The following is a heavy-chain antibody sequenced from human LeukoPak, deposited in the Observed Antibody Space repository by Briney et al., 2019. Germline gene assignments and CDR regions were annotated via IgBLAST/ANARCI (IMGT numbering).Heavy chain of an antibody. CDR3: VRGQARVTTPSRWGSHFDR. D-gene: IGHD4-17*01. CDR1: GFNFDDHV. V-gene: IGHV3-9*01. CDR2: ITWNSGTI. Sequence: GGSLRLSCAASGFNFDDHVMHWVRQGPGKGLEWVSGITWNSGTIQYVVSVKGRFTASRDDAKNSLYLQMNSLRPDDTAFYFCVRGQARVTTPSRWGSHFDRWGLGTLVTVSS. J-gene: IGHJ4*02.